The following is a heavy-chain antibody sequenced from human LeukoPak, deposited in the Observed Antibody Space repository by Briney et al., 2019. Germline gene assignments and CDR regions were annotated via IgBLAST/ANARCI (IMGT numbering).Heavy chain of an antibody. CDR1: GFTFSSYS. V-gene: IGHV3-21*01. J-gene: IGHJ4*02. Sequence: GGTVRLSCAASGFTFSSYSMIWVRQAPGTALEWVSSISSSGRYIYYTASVEGRFTISRDNVKNSLYLQMNRLRAADTAVYYCARGGVPRYSSGWYEQFDSWGPGALVTVSS. CDR3: ARGGVPRYSSGWYEQFDS. D-gene: IGHD6-19*01. CDR2: ISSSGRYI.